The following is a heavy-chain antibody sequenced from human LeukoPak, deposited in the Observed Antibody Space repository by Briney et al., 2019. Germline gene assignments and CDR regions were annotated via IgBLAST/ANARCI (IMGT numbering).Heavy chain of an antibody. CDR3: ARLPRLLWGTASVDY. CDR1: GYTFTSYD. CDR2: MNPNSGDT. J-gene: IGHJ4*02. D-gene: IGHD5-18*01. Sequence: ASAKVSCKASGYTFTSYDINWVRQATGQGLEWMGWMNPNSGDTGYAQKFQGRVTMTRNTSISTAYMELSSLRSEDTAVYYCARLPRLLWGTASVDYWGQGTLVTVSS. V-gene: IGHV1-8*01.